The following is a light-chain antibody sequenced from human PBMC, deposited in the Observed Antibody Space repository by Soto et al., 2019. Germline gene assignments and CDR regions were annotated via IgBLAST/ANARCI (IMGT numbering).Light chain of an antibody. CDR1: SSDVGSYNL. J-gene: IGLJ1*01. V-gene: IGLV2-23*02. CDR2: EVS. Sequence: QSVLTQPASVSGSPGQSITISCTGTSSDVGSYNLVSWYQQHPGKAPKLMIYEVSKRPSGVPNRFSGSKSGNTASLTISGLQAEDEAGYYCCSYAGSSTYVFGTGTKVTVL. CDR3: CSYAGSSTYV.